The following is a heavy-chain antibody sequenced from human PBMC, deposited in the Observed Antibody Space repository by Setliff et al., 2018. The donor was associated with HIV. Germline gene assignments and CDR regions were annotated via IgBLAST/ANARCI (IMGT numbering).Heavy chain of an antibody. Sequence: PGGSLRLSCAASGFTFKYAWMSWVHQAPGKGLEWVGRIRRKVDGGTAEYAAPVKGRFTISRDDSKNTLYLQMNSLKTEDTAVYYCTTGSGTIDDWGQGTLVTVSS. CDR1: GFTFKYAW. CDR2: IRRKVDGGTA. V-gene: IGHV3-15*01. D-gene: IGHD1-1*01. CDR3: TTGSGTIDD. J-gene: IGHJ4*02.